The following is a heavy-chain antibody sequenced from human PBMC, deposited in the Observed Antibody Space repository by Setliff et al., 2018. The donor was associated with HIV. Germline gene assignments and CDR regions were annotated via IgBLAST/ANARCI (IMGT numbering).Heavy chain of an antibody. CDR1: GYSFTSYW. Sequence: GESLKISCKGSGYSFTSYWIGWVRQMPGKGLEWMGIIYPGDSDTRYSPSFQGQVTISADKSISTAYLQWSSLKASDTAMYYCARHGPSDYNSYWTIHNWGQGTLVTVSS. CDR2: IYPGDSDT. V-gene: IGHV5-51*01. J-gene: IGHJ1*01. D-gene: IGHD2-8*01. CDR3: ARHGPSDYNSYWTIHN.